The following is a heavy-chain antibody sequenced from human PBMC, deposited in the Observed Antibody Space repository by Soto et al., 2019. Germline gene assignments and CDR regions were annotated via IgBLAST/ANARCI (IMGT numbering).Heavy chain of an antibody. J-gene: IGHJ6*02. CDR2: ISPIGHST. CDR3: VRPRGGSSGSPGHYYYVMGV. CDR1: GFTFSSYA. Sequence: EVQLVQSGGGLVQPGGSLRLSCAASGFTFSSYAMHWVRQAPGKGLEYVSGISPIGHSTYYANSVKGRFTISRDNSKNTLYLQMGSLRAEDMAVYYCVRPRGGSSGSPGHYYYVMGVWGQGTTVTVSS. V-gene: IGHV3-64*01. D-gene: IGHD3-22*01.